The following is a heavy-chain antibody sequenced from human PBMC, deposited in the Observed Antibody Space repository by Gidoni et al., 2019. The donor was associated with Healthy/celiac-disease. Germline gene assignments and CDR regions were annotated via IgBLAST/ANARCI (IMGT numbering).Heavy chain of an antibody. CDR1: GGPVSSGSYY. CDR2: IYYSGST. D-gene: IGHD3-10*01. J-gene: IGHJ3*02. V-gene: IGHV4-61*01. CDR3: ARWGSGDAFDI. Sequence: QLQLQESRPGLVQPSETPSLTCTVSGGPVSSGSYYWSWIRQPPGKGLEWIGYIYYSGSTNYNPSLKSRVTISVDTSKNQFSLKLSSVTAADTAVYYCARWGSGDAFDIWGQGTMVTVSS.